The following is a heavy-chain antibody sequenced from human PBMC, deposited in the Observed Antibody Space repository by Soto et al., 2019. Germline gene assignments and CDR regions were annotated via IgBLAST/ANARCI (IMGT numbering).Heavy chain of an antibody. CDR1: GGSISSDNYY. CDR3: ARGHLWLED. V-gene: IGHV4-61*03. CDR2: IYYSGST. D-gene: IGHD3-3*01. Sequence: SETLSLTCAVSGGSISSDNYYWSWIRQPPGKGLEWLGYIYYSGSTYYNPSLKSRVTVSLDSSKNHFSLKLTSVTAADTAVYYCARGHLWLEDWGQGTLVPVSS. J-gene: IGHJ4*02.